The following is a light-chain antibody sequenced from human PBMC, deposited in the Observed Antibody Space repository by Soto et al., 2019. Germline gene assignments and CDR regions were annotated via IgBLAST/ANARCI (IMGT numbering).Light chain of an antibody. CDR2: DVS. J-gene: IGLJ1*01. Sequence: QSVLTQPASGSGSPGEAITISCTGTNSDVGGYNYVAWYQQHAGKAPKLMMYDVSNRPSGVSNRFSGSKSGNTASLTISGLQAEDEADYYCSSYAGSSTVFGTGTKVTVL. CDR3: SSYAGSSTV. CDR1: NSDVGGYNY. V-gene: IGLV2-14*01.